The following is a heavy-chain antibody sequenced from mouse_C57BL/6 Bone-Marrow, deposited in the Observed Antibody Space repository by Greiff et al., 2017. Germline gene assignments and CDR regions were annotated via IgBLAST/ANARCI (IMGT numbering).Heavy chain of an antibody. J-gene: IGHJ2*01. CDR1: GYSFTDYN. CDR2: INPNYGTT. D-gene: IGHD1-1*01. Sequence: EVKLQQSGPELVKPGASVKISCKASGYSFTDYNMNWVKQSNGKSLEWIGVINPNYGTTSYNQKFKGKATLTVDQSSSTAYMQLNSLTSEDSAVYYCARGGLITTVEYFDYWGQGTTLTVSS. V-gene: IGHV1-39*01. CDR3: ARGGLITTVEYFDY.